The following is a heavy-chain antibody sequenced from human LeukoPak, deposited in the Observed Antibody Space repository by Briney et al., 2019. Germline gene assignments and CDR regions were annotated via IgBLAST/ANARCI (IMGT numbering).Heavy chain of an antibody. V-gene: IGHV3-64D*09. Sequence: PGGSLRLSCAASGFTFSSYALHWVRQAPGKGLEFLSGISSNGDITNYADSVKGRFTISRDNSKNSLYLQMSSLRAEDTAVYYCVKPTGGRYDYWGQGTLVTVSS. CDR1: GFTFSSYA. CDR2: ISSNGDIT. J-gene: IGHJ4*02. CDR3: VKPTGGRYDY.